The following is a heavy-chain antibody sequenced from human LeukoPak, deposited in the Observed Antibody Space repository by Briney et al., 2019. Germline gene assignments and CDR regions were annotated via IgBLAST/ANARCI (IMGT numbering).Heavy chain of an antibody. Sequence: GASVKVSCKASGYTFTGYYMHWVRQAPGQGLEWMGWINPNSGGTNYAQKFQGRVTMTRDTSISTAYMELSRLRSDDTAVYYCARDILGYCSSTSCYPEYYQHWGQGTLVTVSS. CDR1: GYTFTGYY. D-gene: IGHD2-2*01. CDR3: ARDILGYCSSTSCYPEYYQH. CDR2: INPNSGGT. J-gene: IGHJ1*01. V-gene: IGHV1-2*02.